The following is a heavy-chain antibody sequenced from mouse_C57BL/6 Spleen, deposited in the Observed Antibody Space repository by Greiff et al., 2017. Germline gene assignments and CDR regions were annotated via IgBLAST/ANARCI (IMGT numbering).Heavy chain of an antibody. CDR3: ARNGFPIDY. V-gene: IGHV1-69*01. D-gene: IGHD2-2*01. CDR2: IDPSDSYT. Sequence: QVQLQQPGAELVMPGASVKLSCKASGYTFTSYWMHWVKQRPGQGLEWIGGIDPSDSYTNYNQKFKGKATLTVDKSSSTAYMQLSSLTSEDSAVXDCARNGFPIDYWGQGTTLTVSS. CDR1: GYTFTSYW. J-gene: IGHJ2*01.